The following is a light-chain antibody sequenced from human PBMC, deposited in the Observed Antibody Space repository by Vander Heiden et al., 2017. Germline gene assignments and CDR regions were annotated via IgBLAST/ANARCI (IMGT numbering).Light chain of an antibody. CDR1: SSDVGGYNY. J-gene: IGLJ1*01. V-gene: IGLV2-14*01. CDR3: SSYTSSSTLSV. CDR2: EVS. Sequence: LTQPASVSGSPGQSITISCTGTSSDVGGYNYVSWYQQHPGKAPKLMIYEVSNRPSGVSNRFSGSKSGNTASLTISGLQAEDEADYYCSSYTSSSTLSVFGTGTKVTVL.